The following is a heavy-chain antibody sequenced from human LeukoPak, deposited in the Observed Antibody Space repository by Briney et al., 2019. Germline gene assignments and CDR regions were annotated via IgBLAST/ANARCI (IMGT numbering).Heavy chain of an antibody. D-gene: IGHD3-10*01. J-gene: IGHJ5*02. CDR2: IYYSGST. V-gene: IGHV4-61*01. Sequence: MASETLSLTCAVSGGSIRSGSNFWTWIRQPPGKGLEWIGYIYYSGSTNYNPSLKSRVTISVDTSKNQFSLKLSSVTAADTAVYYCARTYYYGSGSPSSWFDPWGQGTLVTVSS. CDR3: ARTYYYGSGSPSSWFDP. CDR1: GGSIRSGSNF.